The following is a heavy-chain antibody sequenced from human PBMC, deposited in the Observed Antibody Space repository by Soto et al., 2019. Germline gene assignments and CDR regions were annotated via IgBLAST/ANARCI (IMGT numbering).Heavy chain of an antibody. Sequence: QVQLVESGGGVVQPGGSLRLSCAASGFSFSANGIHWVRQAPGKGLEWVAFIWYDGTIKYYADSVKGRFTISRDNSKNAVWLQVGSLTVDDTPEYYCARDALDSVFDVWGQGTTVTVSS. V-gene: IGHV3-33*01. CDR1: GFSFSANG. CDR2: IWYDGTIK. J-gene: IGHJ3*01. CDR3: ARDALDSVFDV. D-gene: IGHD3-9*01.